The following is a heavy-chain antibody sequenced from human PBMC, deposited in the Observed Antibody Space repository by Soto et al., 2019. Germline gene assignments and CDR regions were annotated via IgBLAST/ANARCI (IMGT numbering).Heavy chain of an antibody. CDR3: AKDPPYSSSSVSVDI. V-gene: IGHV3-23*01. J-gene: IGHJ3*02. Sequence: EVQLLESGGGLVQPGGSLRLSCAAYGFTFSSYAMSWVRQAPGKGLEWVSAISGSGGSTYYADSVKGRFTSSRDNCKNPLYLQMNSLISEDTAVYYCAKDPPYSSSSVSVDIWGQGTMVTVSS. CDR2: ISGSGGST. CDR1: GFTFSSYA. D-gene: IGHD6-6*01.